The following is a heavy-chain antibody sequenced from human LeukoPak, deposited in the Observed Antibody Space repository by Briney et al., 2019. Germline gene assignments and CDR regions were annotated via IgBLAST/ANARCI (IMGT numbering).Heavy chain of an antibody. CDR1: GYTFTSYY. J-gene: IGHJ6*03. V-gene: IGHV1-46*01. CDR3: AKEGKHVYYMDV. Sequence: ASVKVSCKASGYTFTSYYMHWVRQAPGQGLGWMGIINPSGGSTSYAQKFQGRVTMTRDTSTSTVYMELSSLRSEDTAVYYCAKEGKHVYYMDVWGKGTTVTISS. CDR2: INPSGGST.